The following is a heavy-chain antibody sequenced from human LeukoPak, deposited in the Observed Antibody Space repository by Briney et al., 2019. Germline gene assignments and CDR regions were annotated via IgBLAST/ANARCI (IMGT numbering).Heavy chain of an antibody. D-gene: IGHD2-2*01. Sequence: ASVKVSCKASGYTITSYGISWVRQAPGQGLEWMGWISAYNGNTNYAQKLQGRVTMTTDTSTSTAYMELRSLRSDDTAVYYCARGPDIVVDNWFDPWGQGTLVTVSS. CDR2: ISAYNGNT. CDR1: GYTITSYG. V-gene: IGHV1-18*01. CDR3: ARGPDIVVDNWFDP. J-gene: IGHJ5*02.